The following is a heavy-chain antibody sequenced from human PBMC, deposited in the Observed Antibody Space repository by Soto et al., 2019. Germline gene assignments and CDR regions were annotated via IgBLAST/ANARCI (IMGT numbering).Heavy chain of an antibody. CDR3: ARAFAGFGAYWYFDL. CDR2: GYHSVSI. J-gene: IGHJ2*01. D-gene: IGHD3-16*01. V-gene: IGHV4-59*01. Sequence: SETLSLTCTVSGGSITDYYWSWIRQPPGKALEWMGYGYHSVSIHYNPSLKTRVTISIDTSENQFSLRLSSVTAAETAVYYCARAFAGFGAYWYFDLWGRGTLVTVSS. CDR1: GGSITDYY.